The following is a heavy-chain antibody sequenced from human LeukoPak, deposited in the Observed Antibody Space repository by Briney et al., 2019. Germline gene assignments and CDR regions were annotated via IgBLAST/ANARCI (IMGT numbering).Heavy chain of an antibody. J-gene: IGHJ4*02. Sequence: ASVKVSCKASGYTFTSYDINWVRQATGQGFEWMGWMNPNSGNTGYAQKFQGRVTMTRNTSISTAYMELSSLRSEDTAVYYCARVLADYDFWSGYQSRSFDYWGQGTLVTVSS. V-gene: IGHV1-8*01. CDR2: MNPNSGNT. D-gene: IGHD3-3*01. CDR3: ARVLADYDFWSGYQSRSFDY. CDR1: GYTFTSYD.